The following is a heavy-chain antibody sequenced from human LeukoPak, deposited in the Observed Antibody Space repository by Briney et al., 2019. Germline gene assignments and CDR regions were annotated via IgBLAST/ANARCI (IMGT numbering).Heavy chain of an antibody. CDR1: GGSISSSSYY. Sequence: PSETLSLTCTVSGGSISSSSYYWGWIRQPPGKGLEWIGSIYYSGSTYYNPSLKSRVTISVDTSKNQFSLKLSSVTAADTAIYYCATKAREAPEWGQGTLVTVSS. CDR2: IYYSGST. J-gene: IGHJ4*01. D-gene: IGHD1/OR15-1a*01. CDR3: ATKAREAPE. V-gene: IGHV4-39*07.